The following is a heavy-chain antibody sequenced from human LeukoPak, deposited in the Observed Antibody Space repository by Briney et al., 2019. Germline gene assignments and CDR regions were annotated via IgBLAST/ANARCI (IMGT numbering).Heavy chain of an antibody. D-gene: IGHD5-12*01. J-gene: IGHJ4*02. CDR1: GYTFTGYY. CDR2: INPNSGGT. V-gene: IGHV1-2*02. Sequence: ASVKVSCKASGYTFTGYYMHWVRQAPGQGLEWMGWINPNSGGTNYAQKFQGRVTMTRDTSISTAYMELSRLRSDDTAVYYCARAALATVYFDYRGQGTLVTVSS. CDR3: ARAALATVYFDY.